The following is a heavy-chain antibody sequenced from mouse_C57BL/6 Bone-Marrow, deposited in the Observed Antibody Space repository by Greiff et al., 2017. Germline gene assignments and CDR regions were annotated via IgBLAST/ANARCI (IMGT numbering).Heavy chain of an antibody. Sequence: DVQLVESGPGLVKPSQSLSLTCSVTGYSITSGYYWNWIRQFPGNKLEWMGYISYDGSNNYNPSLKNRISITRDTSKNQFFLKLNSVTTEDTATYDCAREGDDGYYEAWFAYWGQGTLVTVSA. D-gene: IGHD2-3*01. CDR3: AREGDDGYYEAWFAY. CDR1: GYSITSGYY. V-gene: IGHV3-6*01. J-gene: IGHJ3*01. CDR2: ISYDGSN.